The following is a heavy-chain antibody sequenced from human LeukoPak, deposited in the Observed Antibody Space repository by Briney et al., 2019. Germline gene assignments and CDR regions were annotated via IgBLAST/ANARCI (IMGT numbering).Heavy chain of an antibody. CDR3: ARDSAIFGVVITQLEFDY. D-gene: IGHD3-3*01. CDR1: GYTLTELS. J-gene: IGHJ4*02. Sequence: ASVKVSCKVSGYTLTELSMHWVRQAPGKGLEWMGGFDPEDGETIYAQKFQGRVTMTEDTSTDTAYMELSRLRSDDTAVYYCARDSAIFGVVITQLEFDYWGQGTLVTVSS. V-gene: IGHV1-24*01. CDR2: FDPEDGET.